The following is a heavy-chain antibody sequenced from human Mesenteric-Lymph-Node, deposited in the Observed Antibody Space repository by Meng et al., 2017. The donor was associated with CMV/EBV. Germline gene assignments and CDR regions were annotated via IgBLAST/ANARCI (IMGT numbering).Heavy chain of an antibody. J-gene: IGHJ4*02. Sequence: QGRLSQGGAGLLKLSETRSVTGAVYGGSFSGYYWNWIRQSPEKGLEWIGEINHSGSTTYNPSFTSRIIISVDTSTNQISLNMSSVTAADTAVYYCARGSSYDILTGYFDYWGQGALVTVSS. CDR1: GGSFSGYY. V-gene: IGHV4-34*01. D-gene: IGHD3-9*01. CDR3: ARGSSYDILTGYFDY. CDR2: INHSGST.